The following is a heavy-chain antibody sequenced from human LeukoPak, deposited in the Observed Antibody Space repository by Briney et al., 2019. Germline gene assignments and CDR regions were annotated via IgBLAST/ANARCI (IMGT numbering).Heavy chain of an antibody. CDR3: AKDGFDY. J-gene: IGHJ4*02. CDR1: GFTFSSYG. Sequence: PGGSLRLSCAASGFTFSSYGMHRVRQAPGKGLEWVAVISYDGSNKYYADSVKGRFTISRDNSKNTLYLQMNSLRAEDTAVYYCAKDGFDYWGQGTLVTVSS. CDR2: ISYDGSNK. V-gene: IGHV3-30*18.